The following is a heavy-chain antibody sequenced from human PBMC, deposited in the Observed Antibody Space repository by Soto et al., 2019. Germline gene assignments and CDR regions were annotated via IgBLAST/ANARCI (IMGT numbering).Heavy chain of an antibody. V-gene: IGHV3-23*01. CDR3: AKDAKANDGIWLMDS. CDR1: GFMFSDYA. CDR2: LLRPGRST. Sequence: GGSLRLSCAASGFMFSDYAMTWARQAPGKELEWVSGLLRPGRSTYYADSVKGRFTISGDTSANTVYLQMDSLRAEDTAVYYCAKDAKANDGIWLMDSWGQGTVVTVYS. D-gene: IGHD3-16*01. J-gene: IGHJ5*02.